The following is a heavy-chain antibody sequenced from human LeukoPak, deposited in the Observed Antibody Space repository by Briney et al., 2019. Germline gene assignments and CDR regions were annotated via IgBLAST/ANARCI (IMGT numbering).Heavy chain of an antibody. Sequence: ASVKVSCKASGYTFTSYGISWVRQAPGQGLEWMGWISAYNGNTNYAQKLQGRVTMTTDTSTSTAYMELRSLRSDDTAVYYCARDSYYDSSGSFDYWGQGTLDTVSS. CDR3: ARDSYYDSSGSFDY. CDR2: ISAYNGNT. D-gene: IGHD3-22*01. V-gene: IGHV1-18*01. CDR1: GYTFTSYG. J-gene: IGHJ4*02.